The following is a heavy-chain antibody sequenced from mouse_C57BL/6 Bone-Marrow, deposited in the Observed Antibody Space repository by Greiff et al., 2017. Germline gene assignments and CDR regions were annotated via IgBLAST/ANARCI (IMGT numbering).Heavy chain of an antibody. CDR1: GFNFKDDY. V-gene: IGHV14-4*01. J-gene: IGHJ2*01. Sequence: VQLKESGAELVRPGASVKLSCKASGFNFKDDYMHWVKQRPEQGLEWIGWFYPENGDTEYASKFQGKATITADTSSNTAYLQLSSLTSADAAVFYCTTSIITTVVVDYWGQGTTLTVSS. CDR3: TTSIITTVVVDY. D-gene: IGHD1-1*01. CDR2: FYPENGDT.